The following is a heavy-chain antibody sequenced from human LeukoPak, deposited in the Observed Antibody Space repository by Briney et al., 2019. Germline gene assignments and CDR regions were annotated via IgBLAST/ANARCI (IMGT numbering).Heavy chain of an antibody. CDR2: ITISGGGT. D-gene: IGHD4-17*01. CDR3: ARGTTVTQLYDAFDI. V-gene: IGHV3-23*01. CDR1: GFTFSSYA. Sequence: GGFLRLSCAASGFTFSSYAMTWVRQAPGKGLEWVACITISGGGTYYADSVKGRFTISRDNSKNTLYLQMNSLRAEDTAVYYCARGTTVTQLYDAFDIWGQGTMVTVSS. J-gene: IGHJ3*02.